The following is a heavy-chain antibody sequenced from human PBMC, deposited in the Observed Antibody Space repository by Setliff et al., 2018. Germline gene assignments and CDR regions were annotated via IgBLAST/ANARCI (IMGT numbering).Heavy chain of an antibody. D-gene: IGHD6-13*01. V-gene: IGHV1-3*01. Sequence: GASVKVSCKASGYTFTSYAMHWVRQAPGQRLEWMGWINAGNGNTKYSQKFQGRVTITRDTSANTAYMELGSLRSEDTAVYYCARVSEAAAAGFDYWGQGTLVTVSS. CDR1: GYTFTSYA. J-gene: IGHJ4*02. CDR2: INAGNGNT. CDR3: ARVSEAAAAGFDY.